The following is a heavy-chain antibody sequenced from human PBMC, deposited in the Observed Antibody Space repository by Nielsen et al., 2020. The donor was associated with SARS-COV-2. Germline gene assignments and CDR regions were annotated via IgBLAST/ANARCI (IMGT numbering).Heavy chain of an antibody. CDR2: ITPIGGTT. D-gene: IGHD2-2*01. V-gene: IGHV1-46*01. J-gene: IGHJ6*02. CDR1: GYTFSNNY. Sequence: ASVKVSCKTFGYTFSNNYIHWVRRAPGQGLEWVGIITPIGGTTAYARRFQGRVTMTRDTSTSTVYMELSSLRSEDTAVYYCARNIVVVPAAMLYYYYGMDVWGQGTTVTVSS. CDR3: ARNIVVVPAAMLYYYYGMDV.